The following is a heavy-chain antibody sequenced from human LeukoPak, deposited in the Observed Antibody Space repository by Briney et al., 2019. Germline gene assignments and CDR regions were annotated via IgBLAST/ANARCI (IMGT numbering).Heavy chain of an antibody. CDR1: GGSISSSSYY. D-gene: IGHD6-19*01. CDR3: ARAVEWLDFDY. Sequence: SETLSLTCTVSGGSISSSSYYWGWIRQPPGKGLEWIGSIYYSGSTYYNPSLRSRVTISVDTSKNQFSLKLSSVTAADTAVYYCARAVEWLDFDYWGQGTLVTVSS. V-gene: IGHV4-39*07. J-gene: IGHJ4*02. CDR2: IYYSGST.